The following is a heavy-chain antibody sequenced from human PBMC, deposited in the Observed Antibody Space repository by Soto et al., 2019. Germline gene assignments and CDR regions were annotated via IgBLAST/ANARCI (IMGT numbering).Heavy chain of an antibody. CDR3: ARDSARTVVVPVAEGDNWLDL. CDR2: ISDSSSNR. Sequence: QVQLVESGGGLVKPGESLRLSCAASGFTFSDYYMSWIRQAPGKGLEWVSFISDSSSNRKYADSVKGRFTISRDNAKNSLYLQMNSLRVEDTAVYYCARDSARTVVVPVAEGDNWLDLWGQGTLVTVSS. V-gene: IGHV3-11*06. D-gene: IGHD2-2*01. CDR1: GFTFSDYY. J-gene: IGHJ5*02.